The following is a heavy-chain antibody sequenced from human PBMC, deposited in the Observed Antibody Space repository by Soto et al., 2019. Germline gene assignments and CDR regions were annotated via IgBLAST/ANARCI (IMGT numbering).Heavy chain of an antibody. CDR1: GFTFSDYS. V-gene: IGHV3-21*01. CDR3: ARPYYYDSSGYSGY. CDR2: IRSSSSYI. J-gene: IGHJ4*02. D-gene: IGHD3-22*01. Sequence: ERSLRLSCAASGFTFSDYSMNWVRQPPGKGLEWVSSIRSSSSYIYYADSVKGRFTISRDNAKNSLYLQMNSLRAEDTALYYCARPYYYDSSGYSGYWGQGT.